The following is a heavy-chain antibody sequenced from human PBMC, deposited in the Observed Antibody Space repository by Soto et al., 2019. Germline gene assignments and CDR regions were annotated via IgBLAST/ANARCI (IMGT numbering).Heavy chain of an antibody. CDR2: IYYTGRT. J-gene: IGHJ6*02. Sequence: QVQLQESGPGLVKPSQTLSLTCTVSGGSISSGDYYWSWIRQYPGKGLEWIGYIYYTGRTSHNPSLKSRITISLDASKNQFSVRLSSVTAADTAVYYCAVSRYCRSSSCYFYYYHGMDVWGQGTTVTVSS. V-gene: IGHV4-31*03. D-gene: IGHD2-2*01. CDR1: GGSISSGDYY. CDR3: AVSRYCRSSSCYFYYYHGMDV.